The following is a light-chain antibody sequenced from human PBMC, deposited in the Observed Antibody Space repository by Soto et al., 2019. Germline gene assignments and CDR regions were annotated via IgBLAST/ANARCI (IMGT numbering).Light chain of an antibody. V-gene: IGLV2-8*01. CDR3: SSYAGSYNWV. CDR2: EVS. Sequence: QSALTQSPSASGSPGQSVTISCTGTSSDVGSYNYVSWYQQHPVKAPKLMIYEVSKRPSGVPDRFSGSKSGNTASLTVSGLQAEDDAHYYCSSYAGSYNWVFGGGTQLTVL. J-gene: IGLJ2*01. CDR1: SSDVGSYNY.